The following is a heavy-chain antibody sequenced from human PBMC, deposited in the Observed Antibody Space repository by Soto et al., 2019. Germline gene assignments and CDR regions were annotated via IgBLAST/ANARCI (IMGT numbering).Heavy chain of an antibody. CDR3: VPRKGDPFT. CDR1: GGSFSGYY. Sequence: SETLSLTCAVYGGSFSGYYWSWIRQPPGKGLEWIGEINHSGSTNYNPSLKSRVTISVDTSKNQFSLKLSSVTAADSAVYYCVPRKGDPFTWGPGTLVTVSS. V-gene: IGHV4-34*01. CDR2: INHSGST. D-gene: IGHD3-16*01. J-gene: IGHJ4*02.